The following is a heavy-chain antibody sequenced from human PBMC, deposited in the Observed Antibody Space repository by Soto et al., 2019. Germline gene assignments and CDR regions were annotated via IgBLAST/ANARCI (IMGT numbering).Heavy chain of an antibody. CDR3: AKYPYYDFWRGLDAFDT. V-gene: IGHV3-9*01. CDR2: ISWNSGSI. CDR1: GFTFDDYA. Sequence: GGSLRLSCAASGFTFDDYAMHWVRQAPGKGLEWVSGISWNSGSIGYADSVKGRFTISRDNAKNSLYLQMNSLRAEDTALYYCAKYPYYDFWRGLDAFDTWGQGTMVTV. J-gene: IGHJ3*02. D-gene: IGHD3-3*01.